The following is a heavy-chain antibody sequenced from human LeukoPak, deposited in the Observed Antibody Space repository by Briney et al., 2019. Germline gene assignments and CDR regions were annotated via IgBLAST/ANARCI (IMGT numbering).Heavy chain of an antibody. Sequence: SETLSLTCTVSGGSISSGSYYWSWIRQPAGKGLEWIGRIYTSGSTNYNPSLKSRVTISVDTSKNQFSLKLSSVTAADTAVYYCARVGQQLGAYYFDYWGQGTLVTVSS. CDR3: ARVGQQLGAYYFDY. D-gene: IGHD6-13*01. CDR2: IYTSGST. J-gene: IGHJ4*02. CDR1: GGSISSGSYY. V-gene: IGHV4-61*02.